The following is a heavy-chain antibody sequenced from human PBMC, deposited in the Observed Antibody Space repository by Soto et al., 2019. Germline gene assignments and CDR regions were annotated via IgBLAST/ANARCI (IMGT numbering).Heavy chain of an antibody. Sequence: PGGSLRLSXAASGFTFTDYSMSWIRQAPGKGLEWLAFIDSRGRTLSYADSVKGRFTISRDNAKNSLYLQMHSLRADDTAVYYCARQAARNYIDSWGQGDVVTVSS. D-gene: IGHD6-6*01. J-gene: IGHJ4*02. CDR1: GFTFTDYS. V-gene: IGHV3-11*01. CDR2: IDSRGRTL. CDR3: ARQAARNYIDS.